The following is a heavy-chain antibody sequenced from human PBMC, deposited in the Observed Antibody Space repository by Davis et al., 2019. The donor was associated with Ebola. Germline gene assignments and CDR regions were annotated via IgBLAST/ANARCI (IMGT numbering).Heavy chain of an antibody. CDR3: AKSGLSFGVVKYHYGMDF. J-gene: IGHJ6*04. Sequence: GGSLRLSCAASGFTFSSYAMSWVRQAPGKGLEWVSAISGSGGSTYYADSVKGRFTISRDNSKKTLYLQMNSLRAEDTAVYYCAKSGLSFGVVKYHYGMDFWGKGTTVTVSS. V-gene: IGHV3-23*01. CDR1: GFTFSSYA. CDR2: ISGSGGST. D-gene: IGHD3-3*01.